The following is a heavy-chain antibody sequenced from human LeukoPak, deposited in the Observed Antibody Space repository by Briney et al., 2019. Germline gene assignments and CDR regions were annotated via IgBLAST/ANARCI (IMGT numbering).Heavy chain of an antibody. D-gene: IGHD6-6*01. CDR1: GFTSIKFA. J-gene: IGHJ4*02. CDR3: AKDNTIASRPLFDK. V-gene: IGHV3-23*01. Sequence: PGGSLRLSCVASGFTSIKFAMNWVRQAPGKGLEWVSTISSDGDSTYYADAVKGRFTISIDNSKNTQYLHMNSLRAEDTAMYYCAKDNTIASRPLFDKWGQGTLVTVSS. CDR2: ISSDGDST.